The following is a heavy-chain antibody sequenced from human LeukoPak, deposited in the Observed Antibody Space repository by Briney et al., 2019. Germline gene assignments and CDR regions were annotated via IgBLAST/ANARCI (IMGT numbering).Heavy chain of an antibody. CDR3: ARGGYISSWYYY. V-gene: IGHV3-48*02. J-gene: IGHJ4*02. CDR2: ISSSSSTI. D-gene: IGHD6-13*01. CDR1: GFTFSSYS. Sequence: GGSLILSCAASGFTFSSYSMHWVRQAPGKGLEWVSYISSSSSTIYYADSVKGRFTISRDNGKNSLHLQMNSLRDEDTAVYYCARGGYISSWYYYWGQGTLVTVSS.